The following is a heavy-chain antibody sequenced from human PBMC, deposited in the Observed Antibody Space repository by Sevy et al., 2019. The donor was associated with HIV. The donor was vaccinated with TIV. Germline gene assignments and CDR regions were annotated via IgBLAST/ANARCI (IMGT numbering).Heavy chain of an antibody. V-gene: IGHV3-48*02. Sequence: GGSLRLSCAASGFTFSSYRMNWVRQAPGKGLEWVSYISSSSSTIYYADSVKGRFTIPRDNAKNPLYLQMNSLRDEDTAVYYCARSGAIVIGRRGPFDYWGQGTLVTVSS. CDR2: ISSSSSTI. D-gene: IGHD3-16*02. CDR1: GFTFSSYR. J-gene: IGHJ4*02. CDR3: ARSGAIVIGRRGPFDY.